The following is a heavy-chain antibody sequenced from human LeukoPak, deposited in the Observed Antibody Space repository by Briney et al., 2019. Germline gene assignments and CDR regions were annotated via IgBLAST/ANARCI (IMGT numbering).Heavy chain of an antibody. D-gene: IGHD5-12*01. CDR1: GFTFSNAW. Sequence: GGSPRLSCAASGFTFSNAWMTWVRQAPGKGLEWVGRIKSKADGGTTDYAAPVKGRFTISRDDSKTTLCLQMNSLETEDTAVYYCTTRSGREGYWGQGTLVTVSS. CDR3: TTRSGREGY. J-gene: IGHJ4*02. CDR2: IKSKADGGTT. V-gene: IGHV3-15*01.